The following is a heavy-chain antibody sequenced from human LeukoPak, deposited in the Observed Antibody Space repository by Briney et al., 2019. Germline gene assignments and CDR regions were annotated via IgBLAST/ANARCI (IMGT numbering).Heavy chain of an antibody. CDR1: GGSISSYY. J-gene: IGHJ4*02. CDR3: ARGRGYYDSSGYYYVRRYFDY. CDR2: IYYSGST. D-gene: IGHD3-22*01. V-gene: IGHV4-59*12. Sequence: SETLSLTCTVSGGSISSYYWSWIRQPPGKGLEWIGYIYYSGSTNYNPSLKSRVTISVDTSKNQFSLKLSSVTAADTAVYYCARGRGYYDSSGYYYVRRYFDYWGQGTLVTVSS.